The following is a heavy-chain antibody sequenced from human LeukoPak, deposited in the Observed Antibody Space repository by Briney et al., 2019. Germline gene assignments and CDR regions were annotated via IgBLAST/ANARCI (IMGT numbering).Heavy chain of an antibody. Sequence: ASVKVSCKASGGTFSSYAISWVRQAPGQGLEWMGGIIPIFGTANYAQKFQGRVTITTDESTSTAYMELSSLRSEDTAVYYCARELGATLRFDPWGQEPWSPSPQ. CDR1: GGTFSSYA. V-gene: IGHV1-69*05. D-gene: IGHD1-26*01. J-gene: IGHJ5*02. CDR2: IIPIFGTA. CDR3: ARELGATLRFDP.